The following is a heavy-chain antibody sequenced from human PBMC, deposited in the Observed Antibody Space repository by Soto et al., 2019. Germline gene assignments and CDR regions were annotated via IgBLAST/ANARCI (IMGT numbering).Heavy chain of an antibody. V-gene: IGHV3-74*01. D-gene: IGHD4-4*01. CDR3: ARGQPNYSAFDS. CDR1: GFTFSSYW. J-gene: IGHJ4*02. Sequence: EVQLVESGGGLVQPGESLRLSCAASGFTFSSYWMHWIRQAPGKGLVWVSRVSSDGSSTVYANSVKGQLTISRDNAKNTLYLQMNSLRDEDTAMYYCARGQPNYSAFDSWGQGTLVTVSS. CDR2: VSSDGSST.